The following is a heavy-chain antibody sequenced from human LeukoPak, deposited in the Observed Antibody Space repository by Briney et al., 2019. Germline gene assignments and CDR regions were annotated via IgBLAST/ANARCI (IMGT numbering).Heavy chain of an antibody. Sequence: SETLSLTCTVSGGSISSSSYYWGWIRQPPGKGLEWIGSIYYSESANYNPSLKSRVTISVDTSKNQFSLKVNSVTAADTSVYYCARHSSGWSTNRVWFDPWGQGTLVTVSS. D-gene: IGHD6-19*01. J-gene: IGHJ5*02. V-gene: IGHV4-39*01. CDR2: IYYSESA. CDR1: GGSISSSSYY. CDR3: ARHSSGWSTNRVWFDP.